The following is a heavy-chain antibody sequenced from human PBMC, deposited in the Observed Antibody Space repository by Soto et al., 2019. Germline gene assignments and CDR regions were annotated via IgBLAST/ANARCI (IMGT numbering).Heavy chain of an antibody. CDR2: LIPILGTT. CDR3: ARASGYVSGWYHGY. J-gene: IGHJ4*02. Sequence: SVKVSCKASGGTFSSDAVSWVRQAPGQGLEWMGGLIPILGTTHYAQKFQGRVTITADESTNTAYMELSSLRSDDTAVYYCARASGYVSGWYHGYWGQGTRVTSPQ. CDR1: GGTFSSDA. V-gene: IGHV1-69*13. D-gene: IGHD6-19*01.